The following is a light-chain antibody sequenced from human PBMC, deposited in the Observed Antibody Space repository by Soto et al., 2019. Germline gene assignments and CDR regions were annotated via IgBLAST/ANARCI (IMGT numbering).Light chain of an antibody. CDR1: QSVSSTY. CDR2: GAS. Sequence: EIVLTQSPDTLSLFPGERATLSCRASQSVSSTYLAWYQQKLGQAPRLLIFGASSRATGIPDRFSGSGSGTDFPLTISRRGLEVLAVYYCQKYGSSGWTSGQGPRVDIK. CDR3: QKYGSSGWT. V-gene: IGKV3-20*01. J-gene: IGKJ1*01.